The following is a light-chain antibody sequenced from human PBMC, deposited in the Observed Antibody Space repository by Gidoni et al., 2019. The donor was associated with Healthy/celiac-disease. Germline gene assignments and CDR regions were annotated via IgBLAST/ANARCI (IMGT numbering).Light chain of an antibody. CDR1: SSDVGGYTY. J-gene: IGLJ2*01. V-gene: IGLV2-11*01. CDR3: CSYAGSSL. CDR2: DVS. Sequence: QSALTQPRSVSGSPGQSVTISCTGTSSDVGGYTYVSWYQQHPGKAPKLMIYDVSKRPSGVPDRFSGSKSGNTASLTISGLQAEDEADYYCCSYAGSSLFGGGTKLTVL.